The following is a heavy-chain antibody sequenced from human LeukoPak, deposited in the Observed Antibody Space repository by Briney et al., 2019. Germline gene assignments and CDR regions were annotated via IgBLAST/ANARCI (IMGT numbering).Heavy chain of an antibody. CDR1: GFTFSSYG. CDR3: AKDRYYYDSSGSIYFDY. V-gene: IGHV3-33*06. D-gene: IGHD3-22*01. J-gene: IGHJ4*02. Sequence: GRSLRLSCAASGFTFSSYGMHWVRQAPGKGLEWVALIWYDGSNKYYADSVKGRFTVSRDNSKNTLYLQMNSLRAEDTAVYYCAKDRYYYDSSGSIYFDYWGQGTLVTVSS. CDR2: IWYDGSNK.